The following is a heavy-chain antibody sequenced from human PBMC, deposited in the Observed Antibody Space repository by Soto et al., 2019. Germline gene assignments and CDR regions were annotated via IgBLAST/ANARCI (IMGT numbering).Heavy chain of an antibody. J-gene: IGHJ6*02. CDR3: TTDQWILYYRTNYYGMDV. CDR2: INPNSGGT. D-gene: IGHD2-8*01. Sequence: ASVKVSCKASGYTFTGYYMHWVRQAPGQGLEWMGWINPNSGGTNYAQKFQGWVTMTRDTSISTAYMELNSLKTEDTAVYYCTTDQWILYYRTNYYGMDVWGQGTTVTVSS. V-gene: IGHV1-2*04. CDR1: GYTFTGYY.